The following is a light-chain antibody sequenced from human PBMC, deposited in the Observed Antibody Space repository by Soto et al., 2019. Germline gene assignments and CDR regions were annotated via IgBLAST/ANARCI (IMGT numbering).Light chain of an antibody. Sequence: IVLTQSPGTLSLSPLERATLSCRASQSVSSRLAWYQHKPGQAPRLLISGASSRATGIPDRFSGSGSGTDFTLTISRLEPQDFALYYCQQYGGSPITFGQGTRLEI. CDR3: QQYGGSPIT. CDR1: QSVSSR. CDR2: GAS. J-gene: IGKJ5*01. V-gene: IGKV3-20*01.